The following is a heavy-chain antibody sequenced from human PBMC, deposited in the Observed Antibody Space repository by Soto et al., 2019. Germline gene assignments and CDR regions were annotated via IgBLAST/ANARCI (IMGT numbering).Heavy chain of an antibody. CDR2: MNPNSGNT. CDR3: AKIMGTTWVFEY. CDR1: GYTFTSYD. D-gene: IGHD1-26*01. Sequence: QVQLVQSGAEVKKPGASVKVSCKASGYTFTSYDINWVRQAAGQGLEWMGWMNPNSGNTGYAQKFQGRVTMTRNTAISTAYMELSSLRAEDTAVYYCAKIMGTTWVFEYWGQGTLVTVSS. J-gene: IGHJ4*02. V-gene: IGHV1-8*01.